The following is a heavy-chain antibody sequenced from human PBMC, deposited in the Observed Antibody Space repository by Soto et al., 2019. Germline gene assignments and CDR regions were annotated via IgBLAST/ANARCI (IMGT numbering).Heavy chain of an antibody. CDR3: ARDGCGNFVPPSFAP. D-gene: IGHD4-4*01. V-gene: IGHV3-11*01. Sequence: GGSLRLSCAASGFTFSDYYMSWIRQAPGKGLEWVSYISSSGSTIYYADSVKGRVTISRDTAKNTLYLQMNSLRAEDTAVYYCARDGCGNFVPPSFAPWGQGTLVTVSS. CDR1: GFTFSDYY. J-gene: IGHJ5*02. CDR2: ISSSGSTI.